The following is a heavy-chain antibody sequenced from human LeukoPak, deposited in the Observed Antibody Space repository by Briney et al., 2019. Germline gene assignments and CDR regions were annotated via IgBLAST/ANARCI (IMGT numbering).Heavy chain of an antibody. V-gene: IGHV4-39*01. J-gene: IGHJ4*02. CDR3: ARHAGYYYDTSGYYWDY. D-gene: IGHD3-22*01. Sequence: SETLSLTCAVFGGSISRSSYYWGCIRQPPGMGLEWIGSLSYSGNTFYNPSLKSRVTISADTSKNQFSLRLSSVTAADAAVYYCARHAGYYYDTSGYYWDYWGQGTLVTVSA. CDR2: LSYSGNT. CDR1: GGSISRSSYY.